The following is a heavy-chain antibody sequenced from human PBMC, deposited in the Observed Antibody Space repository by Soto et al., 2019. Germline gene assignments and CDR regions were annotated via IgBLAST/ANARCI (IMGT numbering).Heavy chain of an antibody. CDR3: ARLHYSSSFYFY. J-gene: IGHJ4*02. Sequence: GESLKISCLHSGNSFTTHWIGWVRQMPGKGLEWMGLIYPGDSHVRYGPSFQGQVTISIDRFTTTAYLQWSSLKASDTAIYYCARLHYSSSFYFYWGQGTLVTASS. V-gene: IGHV5-51*01. D-gene: IGHD6-6*01. CDR1: GNSFTTHW. CDR2: IYPGDSHV.